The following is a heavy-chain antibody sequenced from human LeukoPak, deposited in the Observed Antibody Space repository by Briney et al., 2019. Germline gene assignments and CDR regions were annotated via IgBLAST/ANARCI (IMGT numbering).Heavy chain of an antibody. CDR2: ISSSSSYT. V-gene: IGHV3-11*06. Sequence: GGSLRLSGAASGFTFSDYYMSWIRQAPGKGLEWVSYISSSSSYTNYADSVKGRFTISRDNAKNSLYLQMNSLRAEDTAVYYCARVRGSSSARWFDPWGQGTLVTVSS. J-gene: IGHJ5*02. CDR1: GFTFSDYY. CDR3: ARVRGSSSARWFDP. D-gene: IGHD6-13*01.